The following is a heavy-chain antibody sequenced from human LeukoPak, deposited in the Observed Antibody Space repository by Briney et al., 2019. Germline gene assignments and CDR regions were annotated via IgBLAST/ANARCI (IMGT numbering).Heavy chain of an antibody. Sequence: SETLSLTCAVYGGSFSGYYWSWIRQPPGKGLEWIGLMYSSGSTNYNPSLKSRVTMSVDTSRKQFSLRLNSVTAVDTAVYYCATGTYPFEYWGQGTLVTVSS. D-gene: IGHD3-10*01. J-gene: IGHJ4*02. CDR3: ATGTYPFEY. CDR2: MYSSGST. CDR1: GGSFSGYY. V-gene: IGHV4-59*01.